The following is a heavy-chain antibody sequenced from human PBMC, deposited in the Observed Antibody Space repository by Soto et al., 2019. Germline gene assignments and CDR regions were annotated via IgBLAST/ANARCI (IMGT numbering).Heavy chain of an antibody. Sequence: GASVKVSCKASGGTFSSYAISWVRQAPGQGLEWMGGIIPIFGTANYAQKFQGRVTITADESTSTAYMELSSLRSEDTAVYYCARGPDSGYDPEDYYYGMDVWGQGTTVTVSS. V-gene: IGHV1-69*13. J-gene: IGHJ6*02. CDR1: GGTFSSYA. CDR2: IIPIFGTA. CDR3: ARGPDSGYDPEDYYYGMDV. D-gene: IGHD5-12*01.